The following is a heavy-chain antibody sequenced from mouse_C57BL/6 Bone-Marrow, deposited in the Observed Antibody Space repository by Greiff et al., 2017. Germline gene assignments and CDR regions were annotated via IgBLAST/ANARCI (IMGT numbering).Heavy chain of an antibody. CDR3: ARSYYGSSSWFAY. D-gene: IGHD1-1*01. Sequence: QVTLKESGPGILQPSQTLSLTCSFSGFSLSTFGMGVGWIRQPSGKGLEWLAHIWWDDDKYYNPALKSRLTISKDTSKNQVFLKIANVNTADTATYYCARSYYGSSSWFAYWGQGTLVTVSA. V-gene: IGHV8-8*01. J-gene: IGHJ3*01. CDR2: IWWDDDK. CDR1: GFSLSTFGMG.